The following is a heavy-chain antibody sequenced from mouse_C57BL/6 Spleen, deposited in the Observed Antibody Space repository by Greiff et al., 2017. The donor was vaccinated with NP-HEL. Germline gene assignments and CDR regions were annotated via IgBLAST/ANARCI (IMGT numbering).Heavy chain of an antibody. CDR1: GYTFTSYW. J-gene: IGHJ1*03. CDR2: IDPSDSET. D-gene: IGHD2-4*01. Sequence: QVQLQQPGAELVRPGSSVKLSCKASGYTFTSYWMHWVKQRPIQGLEWIGNIDPSDSETHYNQKFKDKATLTVDKSSSTAYMQLSSLTSEDSAVYYCARGGLYYDYLYLDVWGTGTTVTVAS. V-gene: IGHV1-52*01. CDR3: ARGGLYYDYLYLDV.